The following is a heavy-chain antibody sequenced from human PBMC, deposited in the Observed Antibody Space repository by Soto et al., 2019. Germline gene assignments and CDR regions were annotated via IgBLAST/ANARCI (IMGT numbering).Heavy chain of an antibody. Sequence: GSLRLSCAVSGFTFSSYWMSWVRQAPGKGLEWVANIKQDGSEKHYVDSVKGRFTISRDNAKNSLYLQMNSLRAEDTAVYYCAKGDTYGLDYFDYWGQGTLVTVSS. D-gene: IGHD5-18*01. CDR3: AKGDTYGLDYFDY. V-gene: IGHV3-7*01. J-gene: IGHJ4*02. CDR1: GFTFSSYW. CDR2: IKQDGSEK.